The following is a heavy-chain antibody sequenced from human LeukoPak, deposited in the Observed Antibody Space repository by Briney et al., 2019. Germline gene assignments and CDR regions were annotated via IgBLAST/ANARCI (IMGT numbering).Heavy chain of an antibody. J-gene: IGHJ5*02. CDR3: STLPRGYDPNWFDP. CDR1: GFTFSSYA. Sequence: PGGSLRLSCAASGFTFSSYAMSWVRQAPGKGLEWVSAISGSGGSTYYADSVKGRFTISRDNSKNTLYLQMNSLRAEDTAVYYCSTLPRGYDPNWFDPWGQGTLVTVSS. V-gene: IGHV3-23*01. CDR2: ISGSGGST. D-gene: IGHD5-12*01.